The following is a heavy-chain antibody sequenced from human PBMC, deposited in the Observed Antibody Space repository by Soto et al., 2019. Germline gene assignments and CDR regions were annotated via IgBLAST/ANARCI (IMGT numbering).Heavy chain of an antibody. CDR2: ISGSGGST. CDR1: GFTFSSYA. J-gene: IGHJ6*03. CDR3: AKDVDPRNDAPDYMDV. D-gene: IGHD1-1*01. V-gene: IGHV3-23*01. Sequence: GGSLRLSCAASGFTFSSYAMSWVRQAPGKGLEWVSAISGSGGSTYYADSVKGRFTISRDNSKNTLYLQMNSLRAEDTAVYYCAKDVDPRNDAPDYMDVWGKGTTVTVSS.